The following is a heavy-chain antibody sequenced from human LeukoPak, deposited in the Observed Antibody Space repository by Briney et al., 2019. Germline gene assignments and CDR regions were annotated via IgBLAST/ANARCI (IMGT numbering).Heavy chain of an antibody. J-gene: IGHJ6*03. CDR1: GFTFSSYG. D-gene: IGHD1-7*01. CDR2: ISYDGSNK. V-gene: IGHV3-30*18. Sequence: PGGSLRLSCAASGFTFSSYGMHWVRQAPGKGLEWVAVISYDGSNKYYADSVKGRFTISRDNSKNTLYLQMNSLRAEDTAVYYCAKGSHNWNYVRYYYYTDDWGKGTTVTVSS. CDR3: AKGSHNWNYVRYYYYTDD.